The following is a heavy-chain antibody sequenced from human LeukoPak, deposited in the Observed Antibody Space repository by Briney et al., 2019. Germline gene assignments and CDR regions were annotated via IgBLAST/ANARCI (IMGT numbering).Heavy chain of an antibody. CDR1: GFTFSNYW. V-gene: IGHV3-30*02. D-gene: IGHD2-8*01. CDR3: AKDRCSNGVGCYYYYMDV. Sequence: GGSLRLSCSASGFTFSNYWMSWVRQAPGKGLEWVAYIQYDGSNQQYADSVKGRFSISRDSSKNILYLQMNSLRAEDTAVYYCAKDRCSNGVGCYYYYMDVWGKGTTVTISS. J-gene: IGHJ6*03. CDR2: IQYDGSNQ.